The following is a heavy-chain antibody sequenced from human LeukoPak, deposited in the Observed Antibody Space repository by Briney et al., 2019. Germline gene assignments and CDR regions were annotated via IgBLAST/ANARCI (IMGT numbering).Heavy chain of an antibody. CDR2: IIPILGIG. Sequence: SVKVSCKPSGGTFSSYAISWARQAPGQGLEWMGRIIPILGIGNYAQKFQGRVTITADKSTSTAYMELSSLRSEDTAVYYCARIRGYYYASSGYYFDYWGQGTLVTVSS. V-gene: IGHV1-69*04. D-gene: IGHD3-22*01. CDR1: GGTFSSYA. CDR3: ARIRGYYYASSGYYFDY. J-gene: IGHJ4*02.